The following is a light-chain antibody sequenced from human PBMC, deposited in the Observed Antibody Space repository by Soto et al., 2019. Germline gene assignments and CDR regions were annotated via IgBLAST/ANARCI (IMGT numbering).Light chain of an antibody. CDR3: QQYVSSPWT. V-gene: IGKV3-20*01. CDR1: QSLSSPY. J-gene: IGKJ1*01. Sequence: EIVLTQSPGTLSLSPGERATLSYRASQSLSSPYLAWYQQKPGQAPRLLMYGASNRATGIPDRFSGSGSGTDFTLTISRLEPEDFAVYYCQQYVSSPWTFGQGTKVEVK. CDR2: GAS.